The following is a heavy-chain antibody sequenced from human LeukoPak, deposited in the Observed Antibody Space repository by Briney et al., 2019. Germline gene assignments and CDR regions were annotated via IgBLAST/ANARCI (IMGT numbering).Heavy chain of an antibody. CDR2: IIGSGDTT. CDR1: GFTFSNYA. CDR3: AKGGTSCYAPCDS. Sequence: GRSLRLSCAASGFTFSNYAMSWVRQAPGKGLEWVSVIIGSGDTTYYANSVKGRFTVSRDNSKNTLYLQMNSLRAEDAAVYYCAKGGTSCYAPCDSWGQGTLVTVSS. V-gene: IGHV3-23*01. D-gene: IGHD2-2*01. J-gene: IGHJ5*01.